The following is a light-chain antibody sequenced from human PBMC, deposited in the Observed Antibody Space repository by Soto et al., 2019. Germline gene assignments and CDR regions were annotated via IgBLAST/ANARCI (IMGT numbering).Light chain of an antibody. J-gene: IGKJ3*01. CDR1: QSISDT. CDR3: QQYNNWPPRT. CDR2: GAS. V-gene: IGKV3-15*01. Sequence: ETVMTQSPATLSVSPGGRATLSCRASQSISDTLAWYQQKPGQAPRLLIHGASTRATGFPARFSGSGSGTDFTLTTISLQSEDVAVYYCQQYNNWPPRTFGPGTKVDIK.